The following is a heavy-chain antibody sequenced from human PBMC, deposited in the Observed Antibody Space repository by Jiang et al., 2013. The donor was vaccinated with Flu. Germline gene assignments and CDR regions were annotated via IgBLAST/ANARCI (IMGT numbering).Heavy chain of an antibody. D-gene: IGHD6-13*01. V-gene: IGHV4-39*01. Sequence: KPSETLSLTCTVSGGSISSSSYYWGWIRQPPGKGLEWIGSIYYSGSTYYNPSLKSRVTISVDTSKNQFSLKLSSVTAADTAVYYCASTASYSGYRDYWGQGTLVTVSS. CDR2: IYYSGST. J-gene: IGHJ4*02. CDR1: GGSISSSSYY. CDR3: ASTASYSGYRDY.